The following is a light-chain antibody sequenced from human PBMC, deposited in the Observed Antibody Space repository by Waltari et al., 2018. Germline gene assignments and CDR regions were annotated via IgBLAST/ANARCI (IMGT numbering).Light chain of an antibody. J-gene: IGKJ4*01. CDR1: QVINTF. Sequence: CRVIQVINTFLALYQQNPGKAPYLLIYGASVLQSGVPARFSGSGSMTNFTLTINSLQPEDFATYFCQQANSFVPLTFGGGTRVQIK. CDR2: GAS. V-gene: IGKV1-12*01. CDR3: QQANSFVPLT.